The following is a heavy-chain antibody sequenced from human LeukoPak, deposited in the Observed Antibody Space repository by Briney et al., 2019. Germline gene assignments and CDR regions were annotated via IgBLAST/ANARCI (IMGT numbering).Heavy chain of an antibody. CDR1: GFTFSDHF. J-gene: IGHJ4*02. D-gene: IGHD2/OR15-2a*01. CDR3: ARGHFGLDY. CDR2: IHGSGTPI. Sequence: GGSLRLSXVASGFTFSDHFISWIRQAPGKGLEWVSYIHGSGTPIYYADSVKGRFSISRDNAKNLVYLQMNSLRAEDTAFYYCARGHFGLDYWGQGTLVTVSS. V-gene: IGHV3-11*04.